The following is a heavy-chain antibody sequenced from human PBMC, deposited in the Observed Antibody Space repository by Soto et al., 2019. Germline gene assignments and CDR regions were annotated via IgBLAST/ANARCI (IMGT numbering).Heavy chain of an antibody. CDR3: ARLIITGTVDGFDP. CDR2: IYYSGST. Sequence: SETLSLTCTVSGGSISSYYWSWIRQPPGKGLEWIGYIYYSGSTNYNPSLKSRVTISVDTSKNQFSLKLSSVTAADTAVYYCARLIITGTVDGFDPWGKGTMVTVSS. D-gene: IGHD1-20*01. CDR1: GGSISSYY. J-gene: IGHJ5*02. V-gene: IGHV4-59*01.